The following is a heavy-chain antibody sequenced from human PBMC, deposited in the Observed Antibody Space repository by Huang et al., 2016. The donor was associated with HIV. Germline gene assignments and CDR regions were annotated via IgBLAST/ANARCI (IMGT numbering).Heavy chain of an antibody. CDR3: ARVARTGDYDFWSGHLQYFQY. CDR2: INPNEGGT. D-gene: IGHD3-3*01. CDR1: GYTFTDYY. Sequence: QVHLVQSGAEVKKPGASVKVSCKASGYTFTDYYIHWLRQAPGQGLEGWGWINPNEGGTKPAQRFQGRVTMTRETSISIASMEVRRLISDDTAVYFCARVARTGDYDFWSGHLQYFQYWGQGTLVTVSS. V-gene: IGHV1-2*02. J-gene: IGHJ4*02.